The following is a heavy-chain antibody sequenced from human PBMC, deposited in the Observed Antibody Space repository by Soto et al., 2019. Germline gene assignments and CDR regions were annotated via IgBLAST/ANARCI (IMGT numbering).Heavy chain of an antibody. CDR3: AGGDLQFFDY. CDR2: IYYSGST. Sequence: SETLSLTCTVSGGSISSYYWSWIRQPPGKGLEWIGYIYYSGSTNYNPSLKSRVTISVDTSKNQFSLKLSTVTAADTAVYYCAGGDLQFFDYWGQGTLVTVSS. CDR1: GGSISSYY. D-gene: IGHD4-4*01. J-gene: IGHJ4*02. V-gene: IGHV4-59*01.